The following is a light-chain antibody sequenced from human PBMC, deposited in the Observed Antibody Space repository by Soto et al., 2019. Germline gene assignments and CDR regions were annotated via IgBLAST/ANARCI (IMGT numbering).Light chain of an antibody. J-gene: IGLJ2*01. CDR1: SGHNSYA. CDR3: QTWGTGIRV. V-gene: IGLV4-69*01. CDR2: INSDGSH. Sequence: QSVLTQSPSASASLGASVKLTCTLSSGHNSYAIAWHQQQPEKGPRYLMKINSDGSHIKGDGIPDRFSGSRSGAERSLTISSLQSEDEADYYCQTWGTGIRVFGGGTKVTVL.